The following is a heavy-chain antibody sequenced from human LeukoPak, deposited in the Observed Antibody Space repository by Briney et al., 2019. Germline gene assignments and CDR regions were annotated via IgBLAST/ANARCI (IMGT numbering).Heavy chain of an antibody. V-gene: IGHV3-66*01. CDR3: ARGLLRDGYTYTYSFDY. CDR2: VYMGGTT. CDR1: GFTVSTNY. D-gene: IGHD5-18*01. J-gene: IGHJ4*02. Sequence: GGSLRLSCAASGFTVSTNYMNWVRQAPGKGLEWVSVVYMGGTTYYADSVKGRFTISRDSTKNTIYLQMNNLTAEDTAVYHCARGLLRDGYTYTYSFDYWGQGALVTVSS.